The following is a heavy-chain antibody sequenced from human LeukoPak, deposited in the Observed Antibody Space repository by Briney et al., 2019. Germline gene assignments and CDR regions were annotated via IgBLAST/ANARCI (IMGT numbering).Heavy chain of an antibody. V-gene: IGHV3-66*01. CDR1: GFTVSSNY. Sequence: SGGSLRLSCAASGFTVSSNYMSWVRQAPGKGLEWVSVIYSGGSTYYVDSVKGRFTISRDNSNNTLSLQMNSLRAEDTAVYYCAKDDGYFDYWGQGTLVTVSS. CDR3: AKDDGYFDY. D-gene: IGHD5-24*01. J-gene: IGHJ4*02. CDR2: IYSGGST.